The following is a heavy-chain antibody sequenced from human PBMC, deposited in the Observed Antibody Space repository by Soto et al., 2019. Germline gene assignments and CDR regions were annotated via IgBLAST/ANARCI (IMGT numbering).Heavy chain of an antibody. Sequence: RASVKVSCKASGGTFSSYAISWVRQAPGQGLEWMGGIIPIFGTANYAQKFQGRVTITADESTSTVYMELSSLRSEDTAVYYCACKAFWSGPAYYYGMDVWGQGTTVTVSS. CDR3: ACKAFWSGPAYYYGMDV. CDR2: IIPIFGTA. V-gene: IGHV1-69*13. CDR1: GGTFSSYA. D-gene: IGHD3-3*01. J-gene: IGHJ6*02.